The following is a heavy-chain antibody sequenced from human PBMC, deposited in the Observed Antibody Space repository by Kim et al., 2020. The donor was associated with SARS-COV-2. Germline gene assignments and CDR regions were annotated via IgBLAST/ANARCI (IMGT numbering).Heavy chain of an antibody. Sequence: AESVKGRLTISRDNSKNPLYLQMNSLRAEDTAVYYCAKILSVISSTPTFDYWGQGTLVTVSS. D-gene: IGHD3-16*02. J-gene: IGHJ4*02. V-gene: IGHV3-30*02. CDR3: AKILSVISSTPTFDY.